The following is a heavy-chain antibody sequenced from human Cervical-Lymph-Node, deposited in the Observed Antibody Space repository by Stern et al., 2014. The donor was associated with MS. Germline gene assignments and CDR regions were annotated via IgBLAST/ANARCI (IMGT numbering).Heavy chain of an antibody. V-gene: IGHV1-69*01. Sequence: VQLVQSGAEVKKPGSSVKVSCKASGDIFSNFDISWVRQAPGQGLEWMGGITPLFGTTNYVQRFQGRVTFTADESTNTVYMELSSLRADDTAVFYCARHQEGIAAYWGQGTLVTVSS. CDR2: ITPLFGTT. CDR3: ARHQEGIAAY. J-gene: IGHJ4*02. D-gene: IGHD6-13*01. CDR1: GDIFSNFD.